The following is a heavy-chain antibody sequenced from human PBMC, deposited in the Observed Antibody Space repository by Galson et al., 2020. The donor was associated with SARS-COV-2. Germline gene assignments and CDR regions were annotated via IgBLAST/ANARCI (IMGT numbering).Heavy chain of an antibody. Sequence: GGSLRLSCTASGFTFSNYAINWVRQAPGKGLEWVSVISGSGSVIYYADSVKGRFTISRDNSKNTVSLQMNSLRAADTAVYYCGGIAVASWGQGSLVTVSS. J-gene: IGHJ5*02. CDR1: GFTFSNYA. CDR3: GGIAVAS. V-gene: IGHV3-23*01. D-gene: IGHD6-19*01. CDR2: ISGSGSVI.